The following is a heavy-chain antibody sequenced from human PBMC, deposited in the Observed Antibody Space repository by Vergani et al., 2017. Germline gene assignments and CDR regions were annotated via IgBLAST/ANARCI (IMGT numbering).Heavy chain of an antibody. V-gene: IGHV1-69-2*01. CDR3: ATPQTVTTGGIEP. J-gene: IGHJ6*02. D-gene: IGHD4-17*01. Sequence: EVQLVQSGAEVKKPGATMKISCKVSGYTFTDHSMHWVKQAPGKGLEWMGLVDPEDGETIYAEKFKGRVTIAADTSTDTAHLELSSLRSEDTAVYYCATPQTVTTGGIEPWAQGTTVIVSS. CDR2: VDPEDGET. CDR1: GYTFTDHS.